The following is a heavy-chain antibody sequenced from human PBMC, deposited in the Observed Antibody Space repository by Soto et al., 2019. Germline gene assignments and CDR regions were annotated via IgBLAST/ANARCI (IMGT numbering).Heavy chain of an antibody. CDR1: GFAFSTNA. D-gene: IGHD6-13*01. J-gene: IGHJ4*02. CDR2: MSGDGTRT. CDR3: AKDRDGSIWFGLNFLDY. Sequence: EVQLLESGGGLVQPGGSLRLSCAASGFAFSTNAMTWVRQAPGKGLEWVTTMSGDGTRTYYADSVKGRFTISRDNSKTTVFLEMNSLRADDTAVYYCAKDRDGSIWFGLNFLDYWGLGTLVTVSS. V-gene: IGHV3-23*01.